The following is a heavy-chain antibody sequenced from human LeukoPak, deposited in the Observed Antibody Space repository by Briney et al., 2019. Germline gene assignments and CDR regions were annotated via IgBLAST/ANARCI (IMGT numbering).Heavy chain of an antibody. CDR2: ITHNGGST. CDR3: ARDAEGYYYDSSGYYDY. Sequence: PGGSLRLSCAASGFTFSSYAMSWVRQAPGKGLEWVSAITHNGGSTYYADSVKGRFTISRDNAKNSLYLQMNSLRAEDTAVYYCARDAEGYYYDSSGYYDYWGQGTLVTVSS. D-gene: IGHD3-22*01. V-gene: IGHV3-23*01. J-gene: IGHJ4*02. CDR1: GFTFSSYA.